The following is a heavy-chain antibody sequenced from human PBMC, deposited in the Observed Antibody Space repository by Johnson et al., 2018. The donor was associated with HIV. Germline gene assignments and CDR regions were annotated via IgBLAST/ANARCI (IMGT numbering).Heavy chain of an antibody. CDR3: TTVTTPRGSYGYDAFDI. Sequence: VESGGSLRLSCAASGFTFDDYGMSWVRQAPGKGLEWVSGINWNGGSTGYADSVKGRFTISRDNAKNSLYLQMNSLKTEDTAVYYCTTVTTPRGSYGYDAFDIWGQGTMVTVSS. D-gene: IGHD1-26*01. J-gene: IGHJ3*02. CDR1: GFTFDDYG. V-gene: IGHV3-20*04. CDR2: INWNGGST.